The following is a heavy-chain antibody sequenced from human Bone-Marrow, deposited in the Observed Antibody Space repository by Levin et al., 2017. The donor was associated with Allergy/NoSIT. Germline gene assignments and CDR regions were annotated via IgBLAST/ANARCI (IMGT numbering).Heavy chain of an antibody. V-gene: IGHV1-46*01. CDR1: GYTFTSYY. D-gene: IGHD3-10*01. J-gene: IGHJ5*02. CDR2: INPSGGST. Sequence: GASVKVSCKASGYTFTSYYMHWVRQAPGQGLEWMGIINPSGGSTSYAQKFQGRVTMTRDTSTSTVYMELSSLRSEDTAVYYCAGTTYGSGPDNWFDPWGQGTLVTVSS. CDR3: AGTTYGSGPDNWFDP.